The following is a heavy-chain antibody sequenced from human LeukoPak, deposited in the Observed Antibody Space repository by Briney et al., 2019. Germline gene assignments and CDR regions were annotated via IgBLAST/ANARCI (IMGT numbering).Heavy chain of an antibody. J-gene: IGHJ4*02. CDR1: GFTFSDYY. CDR2: ISSSGSTI. CDR3: ARGAAFNRWEYYFDY. V-gene: IGHV3-11*01. Sequence: PGGSLRLSCAASGFTFSDYYMSWIRQAPGKGLEWVSYISSSGSTIYYADSVKGRFTISRDNAKNSLYLQMNSLRAEDTAVYYCARGAAFNRWEYYFDYWGQGTLVTVSS. D-gene: IGHD1-26*01.